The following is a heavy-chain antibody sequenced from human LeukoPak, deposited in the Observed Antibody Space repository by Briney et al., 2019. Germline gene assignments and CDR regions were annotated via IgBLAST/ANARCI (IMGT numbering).Heavy chain of an antibody. J-gene: IGHJ4*02. CDR3: ALAAAGTPSFDY. D-gene: IGHD6-13*01. CDR1: GGSISNFY. V-gene: IGHV4-59*01. Sequence: SETLSLTCTVSGGSISNFYWSWIRQSPGKGPEWIGYIHYSGSTNYNPSLKSRVTISVDTSKNQFSLKLSSVTAADTAVYYCALAAAGTPSFDYWGQGTLVTVSS. CDR2: IHYSGST.